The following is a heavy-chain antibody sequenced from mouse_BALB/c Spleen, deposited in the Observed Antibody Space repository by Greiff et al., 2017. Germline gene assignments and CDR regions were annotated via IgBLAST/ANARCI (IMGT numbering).Heavy chain of an antibody. CDR3: ARYEVAWFAY. J-gene: IGHJ3*01. Sequence: QVQLQQPGAELVKPGTSVKLSCKASGYNFTSYWINWVKLRPGQGLEWIGDIYPGSGSTNYNEKFKSKATLTVDTSSSTAYMQLSSLASEDSALYYCARYEVAWFAYWGQGTLVTVSA. CDR1: GYNFTSYW. V-gene: IGHV1-55*01. D-gene: IGHD1-1*02. CDR2: IYPGSGST.